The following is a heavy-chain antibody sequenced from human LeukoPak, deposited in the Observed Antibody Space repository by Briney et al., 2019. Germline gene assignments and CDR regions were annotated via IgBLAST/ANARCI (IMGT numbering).Heavy chain of an antibody. CDR2: INHSGST. D-gene: IGHD2-2*02. J-gene: IGHJ6*03. CDR3: ARRDVVVVPAAITRLDYYYYMDV. CDR1: GGSFSGYY. V-gene: IGHV4-34*01. Sequence: PSETLSLTCAVYGGSFSGYYWSWIRQPPGKGLEWIGEINHSGSTNYNPSLKSRVTISVDTSKNQFSLKLSSVTAADTAVYYCARRDVVVVPAAITRLDYYYYMDVWGKGTTVTISS.